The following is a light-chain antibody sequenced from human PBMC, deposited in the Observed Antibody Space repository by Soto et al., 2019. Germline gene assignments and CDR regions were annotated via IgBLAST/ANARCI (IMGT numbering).Light chain of an antibody. V-gene: IGLV2-23*02. Sequence: QSALTQPASVSGSPGQSITISCTGTSSDVGAYKLVSWYQQHPGKAPKLMIYEVSKWPSGASNRFSGSKSGNTASLTISALQAEDEADYYCCSYTRSDTVVFGGGTQLTVL. CDR3: CSYTRSDTVV. J-gene: IGLJ2*01. CDR2: EVS. CDR1: SSDVGAYKL.